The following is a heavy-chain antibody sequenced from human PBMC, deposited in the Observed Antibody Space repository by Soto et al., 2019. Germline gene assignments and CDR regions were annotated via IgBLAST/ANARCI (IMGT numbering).Heavy chain of an antibody. CDR3: TSGLIVVVAASRLAGY. CDR2: IQSKTYGEAK. J-gene: IGHJ4*02. CDR1: GFGFDNAG. V-gene: IGHV3-15*07. D-gene: IGHD2-21*01. Sequence: EVQLVESGGGLLKPGDPVGLPVAAPGFGFDNAGMNWFGKAQGRGRDGVGGIQSKTYGEAKDYAAPVKGRFTISRDDSKNTLYLHMNSLKAEDSAVYYCTSGLIVVVAASRLAGYWGQGTLVTVSS.